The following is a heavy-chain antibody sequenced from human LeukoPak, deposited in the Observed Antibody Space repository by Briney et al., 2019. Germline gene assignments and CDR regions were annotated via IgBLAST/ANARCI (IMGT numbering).Heavy chain of an antibody. Sequence: GGSLRLSCEASGLSFTNYAMMWVRQAPGKGLEWVANINQDGSGKYYVDSVKGRFTISRDNAKNSLYLQMNSLRSEDTAIYYCAEGTTGWGQGTLVTVSS. CDR1: GLSFTNYA. CDR2: INQDGSGK. CDR3: AEGTTG. V-gene: IGHV3-7*01. J-gene: IGHJ1*01. D-gene: IGHD1-1*01.